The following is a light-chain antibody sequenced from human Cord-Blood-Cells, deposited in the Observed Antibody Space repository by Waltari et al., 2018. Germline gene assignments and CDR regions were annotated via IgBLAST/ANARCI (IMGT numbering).Light chain of an antibody. CDR2: WAS. CDR3: QQYYSTPPIT. V-gene: IGKV4-1*01. J-gene: IGKJ5*01. CDR1: QRVLYSSNNKNY. Sequence: DIVMTQSPDSLAVSLGERATINCKSIQRVLYSSNNKNYLAWYQQKPAQPPKLLIYWASTRESGVPDRFSGSGSGTDFTLTISSRQAEDVAVYYCQQYYSTPPITFGQGTRLEIK.